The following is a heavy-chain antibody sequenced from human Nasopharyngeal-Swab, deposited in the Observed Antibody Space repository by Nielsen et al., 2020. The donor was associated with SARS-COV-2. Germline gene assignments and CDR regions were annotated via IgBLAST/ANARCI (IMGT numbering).Heavy chain of an antibody. Sequence: GSLRLSCAVSGGSISSSNWWSLVRQPPGKGLEWIGEIYHSGSTNYNPSLKSRVTISVDKSKNQFSLKLSSVTAADTAVYYCARGDIVLMVYALSSGAFDIWGQGTMVTVSS. CDR2: IYHSGST. D-gene: IGHD2-8*01. V-gene: IGHV4-4*02. J-gene: IGHJ3*02. CDR3: ARGDIVLMVYALSSGAFDI. CDR1: GGSISSSNW.